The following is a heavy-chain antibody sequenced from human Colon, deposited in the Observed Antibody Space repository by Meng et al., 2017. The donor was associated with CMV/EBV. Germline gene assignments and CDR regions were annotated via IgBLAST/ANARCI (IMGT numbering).Heavy chain of an antibody. V-gene: IGHV3-30*02. CDR3: AKDRVLRGVLAASGDYYHYYNMDG. J-gene: IGHJ6*02. CDR1: GFSFSSYG. Sequence: GGSLRLSCAASGFSFSSYGMHWVRQVPGKGLEWVAFIRYDGSDKYSADSVKDRFTISRDNSKNTLYVQMNSLRPEDTAVYYCAKDRVLRGVLAASGDYYHYYNMDGWGQGTTVTVSS. D-gene: IGHD2-2*01. CDR2: IRYDGSDK.